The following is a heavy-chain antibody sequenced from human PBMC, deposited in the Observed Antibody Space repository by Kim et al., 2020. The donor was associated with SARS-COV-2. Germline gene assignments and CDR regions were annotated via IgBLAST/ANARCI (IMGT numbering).Heavy chain of an antibody. CDR3: ARGTTVTKPFDY. CDR1: GGSISSYY. V-gene: IGHV4-59*01. CDR2: IYYSGST. D-gene: IGHD4-17*01. J-gene: IGHJ4*02. Sequence: SETLSLTCTVSGGSISSYYWSWIRQPPGKGLEWIGYIYYSGSTNYNPSLKSRVTISVDTSKNQFSLKLSSVTAADTAVYYCARGTTVTKPFDYWGQGTLV.